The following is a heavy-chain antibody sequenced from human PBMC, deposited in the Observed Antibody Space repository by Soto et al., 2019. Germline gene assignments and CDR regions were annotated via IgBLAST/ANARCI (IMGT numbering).Heavy chain of an antibody. D-gene: IGHD6-13*01. CDR3: ARLVAAAGGYFDY. J-gene: IGHJ4*02. CDR2: VYYSGST. V-gene: IGHV4-39*01. CDR1: GGSIDSSTHY. Sequence: QLQLQESGPRLVKPSETLSLTCTVSGGSIDSSTHYWGWIRQSPGKGLEWIGNVYYSGSTYYNPSLKSRVTISIDTPKNQFFMKLSSVTAADTAVYYCARLVAAAGGYFDYWGQGAQVTVSS.